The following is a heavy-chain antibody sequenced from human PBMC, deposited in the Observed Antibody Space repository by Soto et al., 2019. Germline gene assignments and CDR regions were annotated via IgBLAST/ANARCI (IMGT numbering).Heavy chain of an antibody. CDR2: IRGFSPYT. D-gene: IGHD2-2*01. J-gene: IGHJ6*02. Sequence: GWSLRLSCISSGFTFRTYTMNWVRQAPGKGLEWVSGIRGFSPYTFYAESVRGRFAISRDNAKNSLYLQMNSLRAEDTAVYYCARDRGDDAHDYYYNAMDVWGQGTTVTVSS. V-gene: IGHV3-21*01. CDR3: ARDRGDDAHDYYYNAMDV. CDR1: GFTFRTYT.